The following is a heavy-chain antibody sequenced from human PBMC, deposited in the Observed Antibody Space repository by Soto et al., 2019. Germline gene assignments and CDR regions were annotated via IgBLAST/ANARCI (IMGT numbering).Heavy chain of an antibody. D-gene: IGHD3-10*01. V-gene: IGHV3-9*01. J-gene: IGHJ6*03. CDR1: GFTFDDYA. Sequence: EVQLVESGGGLVHPGRSLGLSCAASGFTFDDYAMHWVRQAPGKGLEWVSGISWNSGSIGYADSVKGRFTISRDNAKNSLYLQMNSLRAEDTALYYCAKDISTGSGSYPYYYYYMDVWGKGTTVTVSS. CDR2: ISWNSGSI. CDR3: AKDISTGSGSYPYYYYYMDV.